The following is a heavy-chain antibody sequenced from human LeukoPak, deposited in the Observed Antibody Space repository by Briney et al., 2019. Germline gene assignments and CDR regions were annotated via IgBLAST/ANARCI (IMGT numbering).Heavy chain of an antibody. CDR2: ISGSGGST. V-gene: IGHV3-23*01. D-gene: IGHD6-13*01. CDR3: ARIGYSSSCFDY. CDR1: GFTFSSYA. Sequence: GGSLRLSCAASGFTFSSYAVSWVRQAPGKGLEWVSAISGSGGSTYYADSVKGRFTISRDNSKNTLYLQMNSLRAEDTAVYYCARIGYSSSCFDYWGQGTPVTVSS. J-gene: IGHJ4*02.